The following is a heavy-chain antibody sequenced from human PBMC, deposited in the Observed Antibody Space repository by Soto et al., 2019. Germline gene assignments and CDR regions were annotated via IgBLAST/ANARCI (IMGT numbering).Heavy chain of an antibody. CDR3: ARDPDDSSGYYPYY. V-gene: IGHV3-33*01. J-gene: IGHJ4*02. D-gene: IGHD3-22*01. CDR1: GFTFSSYG. CDR2: IWYDGSNK. Sequence: QVQLVESGGGVVQPGRSLRLSCAASGFTFSSYGMHWVRQAPGKGLEWVAVIWYDGSNKYYADSVKGRFTISRDNSKNTLYLQMNSLRAEDTAVYYCARDPDDSSGYYPYYWGQGTLVTVSS.